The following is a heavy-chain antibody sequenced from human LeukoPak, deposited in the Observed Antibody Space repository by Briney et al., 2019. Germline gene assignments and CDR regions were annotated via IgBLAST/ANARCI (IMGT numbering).Heavy chain of an antibody. CDR2: ISWNSGTI. V-gene: IGHV3-9*01. CDR3: AKDIAPAVFYYMDV. Sequence: SLRLSSAASVLRFYGYAMHSVRQAPGKGLEWVSGISWNSGTIAYADSVKGRFTIYRDDAKNSLYLQMNSLRAEDTALYYCAKDIAPAVFYYMDVWGKGTAVIVSS. CDR1: VLRFYGYA. J-gene: IGHJ6*03.